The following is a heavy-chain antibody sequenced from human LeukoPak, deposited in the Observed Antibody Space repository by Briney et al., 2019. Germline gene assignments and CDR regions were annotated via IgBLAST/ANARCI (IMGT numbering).Heavy chain of an antibody. V-gene: IGHV3-21*01. J-gene: IGHJ4*02. Sequence: PGGSLRLSCAASGFTFSSYSMNWVRQAPGKGLEWVSSISSSSSYIYYADSVKGRFTISRDNAKNSLYLQMNSLRAEDTAVYYCARDSEWNPFTFDYWGQGTLVTVSS. D-gene: IGHD1-1*01. CDR1: GFTFSSYS. CDR3: ARDSEWNPFTFDY. CDR2: ISSSSSYI.